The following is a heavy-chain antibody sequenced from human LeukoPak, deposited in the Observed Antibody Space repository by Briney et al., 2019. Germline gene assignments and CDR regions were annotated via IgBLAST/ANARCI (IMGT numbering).Heavy chain of an antibody. CDR3: ARVIAVAGTGYYYYGMDV. D-gene: IGHD6-19*01. J-gene: IGHJ6*02. CDR1: GFTFSSYW. CDR2: INSDGSST. V-gene: IGHV3-74*01. Sequence: GGSLRLSCAASGFTFSSYWMHWVRQAPGKGLVRGSRINSDGSSTSYADSVKGRFTISRDNAKNTLYLQMNSLRAEDTAVYYCARVIAVAGTGYYYYGMDVWGQGTTVTVSS.